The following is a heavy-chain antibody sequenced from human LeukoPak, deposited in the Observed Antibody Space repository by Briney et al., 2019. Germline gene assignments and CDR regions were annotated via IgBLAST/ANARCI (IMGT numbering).Heavy chain of an antibody. Sequence: GASVKVSCKASGGTFSSYAISWVRQAPGQGLEWMGGIIPIFGTANYAQKFQGRVTITTDESTSTAYMELSSLRSEDTAVYYCAIGERDIVVVPTDAAFDIWGQGTMVTVSS. V-gene: IGHV1-69*05. CDR1: GGTFSSYA. CDR3: AIGERDIVVVPTDAAFDI. CDR2: IIPIFGTA. D-gene: IGHD2-2*01. J-gene: IGHJ3*02.